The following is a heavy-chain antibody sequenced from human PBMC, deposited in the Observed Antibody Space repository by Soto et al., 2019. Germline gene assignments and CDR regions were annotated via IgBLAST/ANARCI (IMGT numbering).Heavy chain of an antibody. CDR1: GGTFSSYA. J-gene: IGHJ3*02. V-gene: IGHV1-69*13. Sequence: ASVKVSCKASGGTFSSYAISWVRQAPGQGLEWMGGIIPIFGTANYAQKFQGRVTITADESTSTAYMELSSLRSEDTAVYYCARDLAACKKAKKHAFDIWGKGTMVTVS. CDR3: ARDLAACKKAKKHAFDI. D-gene: IGHD6-13*01. CDR2: IIPIFGTA.